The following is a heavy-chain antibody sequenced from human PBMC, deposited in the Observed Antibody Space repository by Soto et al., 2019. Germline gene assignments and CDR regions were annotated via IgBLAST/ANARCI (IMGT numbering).Heavy chain of an antibody. CDR2: SNTYNGNT. Sequence: QVQLVQSGAEVKNPGASVKVSCKASGYTFTRYGIGWARQAPGQGIEWMGWSNTYNGNTTYAQNVQGRVTLTTHTSTSTAYMELRSLRSNDTAIYYCAMVDVYVTPSPQDVLGPGTKVIVSS. D-gene: IGHD3-16*01. V-gene: IGHV1-18*01. CDR1: GYTFTRYG. J-gene: IGHJ6*02. CDR3: AMVDVYVTPSPQDV.